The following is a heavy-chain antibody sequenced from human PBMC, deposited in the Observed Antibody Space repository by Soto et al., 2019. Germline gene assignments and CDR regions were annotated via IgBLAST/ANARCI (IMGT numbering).Heavy chain of an antibody. V-gene: IGHV3-11*05. CDR1: GFTFSDYY. CDR3: ARAQVGYSSLFDI. D-gene: IGHD6-13*01. CDR2: ISSSSSYT. J-gene: IGHJ3*02. Sequence: QVQLVESGGGLVKPGGSLRLSCAASGFTFSDYYMSWIRQAPGKGLEWVSYISSSSSYTNYADSVKGRFTISRDNAKNSLDLQMNSLRAEDTAVYYCARAQVGYSSLFDIWGQGTMVTVSS.